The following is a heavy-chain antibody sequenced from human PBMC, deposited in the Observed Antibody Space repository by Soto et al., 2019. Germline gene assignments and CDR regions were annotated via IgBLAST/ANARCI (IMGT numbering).Heavy chain of an antibody. V-gene: IGHV4-31*03. J-gene: IGHJ4*02. CDR2: MYYSGST. CDR1: GGSISSGGYY. CDR3: ARSVKDYYDSSGYYFDY. D-gene: IGHD3-22*01. Sequence: QVQLQESGPGLVKPSQTLSLTCTVSGGSISSGGYYWSWIRQHPGKGLEWIGYMYYSGSTYYNPSLNSGVTISVDTSKNQFSLKLSSVTAADTAVYYCARSVKDYYDSSGYYFDYWGQGTLVTVSS.